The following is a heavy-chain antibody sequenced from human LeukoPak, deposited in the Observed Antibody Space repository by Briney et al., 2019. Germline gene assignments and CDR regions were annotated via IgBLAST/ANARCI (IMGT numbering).Heavy chain of an antibody. D-gene: IGHD1-14*01. J-gene: IGHJ3*01. CDR2: VGIAGDT. V-gene: IGHV3-13*01. CDR1: GFTFNNYE. Sequence: PGGSLRLSCAASGFTFNNYEMHWVRQTAGKGLEWVSAVGIAGDTFYAGSVKGRFSISRDNAESSLFLQMNSLRAGDTAVYYCAREGRMGTADAFDVWGQGTMVTASS. CDR3: AREGRMGTADAFDV.